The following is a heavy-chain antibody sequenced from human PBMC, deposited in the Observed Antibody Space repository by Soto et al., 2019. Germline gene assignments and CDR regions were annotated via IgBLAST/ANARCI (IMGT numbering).Heavy chain of an antibody. CDR1: GGFISSYY. CDR3: ARDHGNYGDYYYYGMDV. V-gene: IGHV4-59*01. J-gene: IGHJ6*02. D-gene: IGHD4-17*01. Sequence: SETLSLTCTVSGGFISSYYWSWIRQPPGKGLEWIGNIFYSGNTNYNPSLKSRVTISVDTSKNQFSLKLSSVTAADTAVYYCARDHGNYGDYYYYGMDVWGQGAKVTVSS. CDR2: IFYSGNT.